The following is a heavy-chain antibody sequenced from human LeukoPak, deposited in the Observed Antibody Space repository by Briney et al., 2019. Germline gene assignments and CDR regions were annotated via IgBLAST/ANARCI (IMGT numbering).Heavy chain of an antibody. J-gene: IGHJ4*02. CDR1: GFTFSNAW. CDR2: IKSKTDGGIT. Sequence: GGSLRLSCAASGFTFSNAWMSWVRQAPGKGLKWVGRIKSKTDGGITDYAAPVKGRFTISRDDSKNTLYLQMNSLKTEDTAVYYCTTEGDIYCSSTSCYRPWGQGTLVTVSS. D-gene: IGHD2-2*01. CDR3: TTEGDIYCSSTSCYRP. V-gene: IGHV3-15*01.